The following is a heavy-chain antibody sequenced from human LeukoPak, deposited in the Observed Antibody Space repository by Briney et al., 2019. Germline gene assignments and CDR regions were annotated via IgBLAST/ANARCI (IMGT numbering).Heavy chain of an antibody. CDR3: AKDTGLLSGSSP. CDR1: GFTFDDYA. J-gene: IGHJ3*01. Sequence: GGSLRLSCAASGFTFDDYAMHWVRQAPGKGLEWVSLISGDGGSTYYADSVKGRFTISRDNSKNSPYLQMNSLRTEDTALYYWAKDTGLLSGSSPWGQGTMVTVSS. CDR2: ISGDGGST. D-gene: IGHD1-26*01. V-gene: IGHV3-43*02.